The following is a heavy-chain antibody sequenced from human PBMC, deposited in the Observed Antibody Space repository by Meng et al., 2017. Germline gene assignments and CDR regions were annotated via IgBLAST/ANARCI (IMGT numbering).Heavy chain of an antibody. V-gene: IGHV4-4*03. CDR2: IYHSGST. CDR1: GGTSRSSNW. Sequence: LQGPRPVQVKPPWTLPLTCAVSGGTSRSSNWWSWVRQPPGKGLEWIGEIYHSGSTNYNPSLKSRVTISVDKSKNQFSLKLSSVTAADTAVYYCARVVAATTLFLDYWGQGTLVTVSS. J-gene: IGHJ4*02. CDR3: ARVVAATTLFLDY. D-gene: IGHD2-15*01.